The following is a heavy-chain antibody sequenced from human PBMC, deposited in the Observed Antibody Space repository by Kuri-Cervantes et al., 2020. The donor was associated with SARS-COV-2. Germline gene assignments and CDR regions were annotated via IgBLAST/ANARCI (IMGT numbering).Heavy chain of an antibody. Sequence: LSLTCAASGFTVSSNYMSWVRQAPGKGLEWVSVIYSGGSTYYADSVKGRFTISRHNSKNTLYLQMNSLRAEDTAVYYCAAIAAAGNFDYWGQGTLVTVSS. D-gene: IGHD6-13*01. CDR3: AAIAAAGNFDY. CDR2: IYSGGST. J-gene: IGHJ4*02. CDR1: GFTVSSNY. V-gene: IGHV3-53*04.